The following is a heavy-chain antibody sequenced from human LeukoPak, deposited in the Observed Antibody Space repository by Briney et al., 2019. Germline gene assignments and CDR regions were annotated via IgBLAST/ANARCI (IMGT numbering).Heavy chain of an antibody. CDR1: GYSFTSYW. J-gene: IGHJ4*02. CDR2: IYPGDSDT. D-gene: IGHD3-9*01. CDR3: ARLSYYDILTGFTPLNY. V-gene: IGHV5-51*01. Sequence: GESLKISCKGSGYSFTSYWFGWVRQMPGKGLEWMGIIYPGDSDTRYSPSFQGQVTISADKSISTAYLQWSSLKASDTAMYYCARLSYYDILTGFTPLNYWGQGTLVTVSS.